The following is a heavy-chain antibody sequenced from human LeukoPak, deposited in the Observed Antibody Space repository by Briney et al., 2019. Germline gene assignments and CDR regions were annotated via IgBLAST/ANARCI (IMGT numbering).Heavy chain of an antibody. CDR2: INPNSGGT. CDR3: ARPSIAAETWFDP. V-gene: IGHV1-2*02. D-gene: IGHD6-13*01. CDR1: GYTFTGYY. Sequence: ASVKVSCKASGYTFTGYYMHWVRQAPGQGLEWMGWINPNSGGTNYAQKFQGRVTITRDTSISTAYMELGRLRSDDTAVYYCARPSIAAETWFDPWGQGTLVTVSS. J-gene: IGHJ5*02.